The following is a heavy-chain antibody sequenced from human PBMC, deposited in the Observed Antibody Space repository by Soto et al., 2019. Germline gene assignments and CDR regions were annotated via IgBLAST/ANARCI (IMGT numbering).Heavy chain of an antibody. CDR2: INPSGST. Sequence: PSETLSLTYAVYIGSFSDSCWSWIRQAPGRGLEYIGEINPSGSTTYNPSLRSRVTMSVDTSKNQFSLKLTSVTAADTAVYYCARVGRTRGSVGNHINYFFSYYLDVWGKG. J-gene: IGHJ6*03. D-gene: IGHD3-10*01. V-gene: IGHV4-34*01. CDR3: ARVGRTRGSVGNHINYFFSYYLDV. CDR1: IGSFSDSC.